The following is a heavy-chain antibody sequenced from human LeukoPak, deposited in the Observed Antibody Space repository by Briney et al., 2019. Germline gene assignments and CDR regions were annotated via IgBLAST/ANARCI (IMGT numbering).Heavy chain of an antibody. V-gene: IGHV4-39*01. CDR2: IYYSGST. J-gene: IGHJ4*02. Sequence: PSETLSLTCTVSGGSISSSTYYWGWIRQPPGKGLEWIGTIYYSGSTYYNPSLQSRVTISVDTSKNQFSLKLSSVTAADTAVYYCARRFLITGTTDFDYWGQGTLVTVSS. CDR3: ARRFLITGTTDFDY. D-gene: IGHD1-7*01. CDR1: GGSISSSTYY.